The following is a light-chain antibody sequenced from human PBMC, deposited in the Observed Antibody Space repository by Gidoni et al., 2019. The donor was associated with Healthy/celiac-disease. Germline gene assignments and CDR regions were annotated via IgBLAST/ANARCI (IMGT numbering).Light chain of an antibody. V-gene: IGKV3-20*01. Sequence: EIVLTQSPGTLSLSPGERATPSCRASPSVSSSYLAWYQQKPGQAPRILTYGASSRTPGIPDRFSGSGSGTDFTLTISRLEPEDFAVYYCQQYGSSPMCSFGQGTKLEIK. CDR3: QQYGSSPMCS. CDR2: GAS. J-gene: IGKJ2*04. CDR1: PSVSSSY.